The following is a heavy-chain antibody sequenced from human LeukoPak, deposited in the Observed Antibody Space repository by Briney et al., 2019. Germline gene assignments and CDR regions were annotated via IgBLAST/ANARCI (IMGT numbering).Heavy chain of an antibody. CDR2: ITRSGSST. Sequence: GGSLRLSCAASGFTFSSYSMNWVRQAPGKGLEWVSSITRSGSSTYYADSVKGRFTISRDNAKNSLYLQMNSLRAEDTAVYYCARGLLWSPDFDYWGQGTLVTVSS. CDR3: ARGLLWSPDFDY. V-gene: IGHV3-21*01. D-gene: IGHD2-21*01. J-gene: IGHJ4*02. CDR1: GFTFSSYS.